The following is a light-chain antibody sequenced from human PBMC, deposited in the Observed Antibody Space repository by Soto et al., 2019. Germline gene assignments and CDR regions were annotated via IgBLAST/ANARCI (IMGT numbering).Light chain of an antibody. J-gene: IGKJ1*01. CDR2: GAS. CDR3: QQYDGSPRT. Sequence: EIVLTQSPGTLSLSPGETGTLSCRASQRVGSRFLAGYQQKPGQAPRLLIYGASNRATGIPGRFSGSGSGTEFTLSISRLEPEDFAMDYCQQYDGSPRTFGQGTKVDI. CDR1: QRVGSRF. V-gene: IGKV3-20*01.